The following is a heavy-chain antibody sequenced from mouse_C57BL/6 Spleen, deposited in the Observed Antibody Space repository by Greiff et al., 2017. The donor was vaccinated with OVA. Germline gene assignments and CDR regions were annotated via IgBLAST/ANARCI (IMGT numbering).Heavy chain of an antibody. Sequence: VQLQQSGPELVKPGASVKISCKASGYTFTDYYMNWVKQSHGKSLEWIGDINPNNGGTSYNQKFKGKATLTVDKSYSTAYMELRSLTSEDSAVYYCARRGIYYGYDGYYFDYWGQGTTLTVSS. CDR1: GYTFTDYY. D-gene: IGHD2-2*01. CDR2: INPNNGGT. J-gene: IGHJ2*01. CDR3: ARRGIYYGYDGYYFDY. V-gene: IGHV1-26*01.